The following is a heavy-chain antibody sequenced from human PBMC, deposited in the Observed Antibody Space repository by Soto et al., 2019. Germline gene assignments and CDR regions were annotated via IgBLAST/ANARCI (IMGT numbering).Heavy chain of an antibody. CDR3: TTDKESWCSSTSCYVVETPYYYYGMDV. J-gene: IGHJ6*02. Sequence: GGSLRLSCAASGFTFSNAWMNWVRQAPGKGLEWVGRIKSKTDGGTTDYAAPVKGRFTISRDDSKNTLYLQMNSLKTEDTAVYYCTTDKESWCSSTSCYVVETPYYYYGMDVWGQGTTVTVSS. CDR2: IKSKTDGGTT. V-gene: IGHV3-15*07. CDR1: GFTFSNAW. D-gene: IGHD2-2*01.